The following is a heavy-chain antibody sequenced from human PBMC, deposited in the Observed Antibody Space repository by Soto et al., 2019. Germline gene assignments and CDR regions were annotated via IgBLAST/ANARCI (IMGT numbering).Heavy chain of an antibody. V-gene: IGHV3-23*01. Sequence: GGSLRLSCAASGFTFSSYVMNWVRLAPGKGLEWVSAISGGGGTAYYADSVRGRFTTSRDNSKNTLYLQMNSLRAEDTAVYYCAKDFLGYCSSGSCYALDHWGQGTLVTVSS. J-gene: IGHJ4*02. D-gene: IGHD2-2*01. CDR1: GFTFSSYV. CDR3: AKDFLGYCSSGSCYALDH. CDR2: ISGGGGTA.